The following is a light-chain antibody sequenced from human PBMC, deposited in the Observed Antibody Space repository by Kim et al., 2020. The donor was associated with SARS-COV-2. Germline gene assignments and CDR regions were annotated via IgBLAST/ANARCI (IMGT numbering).Light chain of an antibody. CDR2: QAS. V-gene: IGKV1-5*03. J-gene: IGKJ2*01. CDR3: QHYIRFPYT. Sequence: SVGDRVTITCRASQIINTYLAWYQQKPGKAPDLLIYQASSLQIGVPSRFSGSGSGTEFTLTINSLQPDDFATYYCQHYIRFPYTFGQGTKLQIK. CDR1: QIINTY.